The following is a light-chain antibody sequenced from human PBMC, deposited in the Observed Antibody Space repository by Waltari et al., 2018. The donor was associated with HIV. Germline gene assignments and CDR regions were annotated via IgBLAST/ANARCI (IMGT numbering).Light chain of an antibody. CDR2: QDS. CDR3: QAWDSGTWV. Sequence: SYELTQPPSVSVSPGQTASITCSGDKLGDNYACWYQQKPAQSPVLVIYQDSTRPSGILERVSGSNSGNTATLTSRGTQAMDEADYYCQAWDSGTWVFGGGTKLTVL. J-gene: IGLJ3*02. CDR1: KLGDNY. V-gene: IGLV3-1*01.